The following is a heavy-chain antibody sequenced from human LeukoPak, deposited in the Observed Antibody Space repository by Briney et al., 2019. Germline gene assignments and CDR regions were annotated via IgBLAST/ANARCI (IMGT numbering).Heavy chain of an antibody. CDR3: ARGYNSKFDY. V-gene: IGHV6-1*01. CDR2: TYYKSNWYY. CDR1: GDSFSSNSAT. D-gene: IGHD1-20*01. J-gene: IGHJ4*02. Sequence: SQTLSLTCAISGDSFSSNSATWNWIRQSPSRGLEWLGRTYYKSNWYYDYALSVKSRITINPDTSNNQFSLQLNSVTPDDTAVYYCARGYNSKFDYWGQGTLATVSS.